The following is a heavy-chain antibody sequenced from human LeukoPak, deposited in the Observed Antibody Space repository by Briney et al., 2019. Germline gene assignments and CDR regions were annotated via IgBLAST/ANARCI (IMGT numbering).Heavy chain of an antibody. J-gene: IGHJ5*02. CDR1: GGTFSSYA. Sequence: ASVKVSCKASGGTFSSYAISWVRQAPGQGLEWMGGIIPIFGTANYAQKFQGRVTITTDESTSTAYMELSSLRSEDTAVYHCARDQYYDFWSGYYAKDWFDPWGQGTLVTVSS. CDR3: ARDQYYDFWSGYYAKDWFDP. V-gene: IGHV1-69*05. D-gene: IGHD3-3*01. CDR2: IIPIFGTA.